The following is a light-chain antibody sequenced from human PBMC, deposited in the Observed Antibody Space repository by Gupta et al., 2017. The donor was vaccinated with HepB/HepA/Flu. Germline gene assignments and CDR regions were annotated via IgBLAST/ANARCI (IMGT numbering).Light chain of an antibody. J-gene: IGKJ1*01. CDR1: QRVSSTY. V-gene: IGKV3-20*01. Sequence: EMVLPQSPGTLSLPPGERATLACRARQRVSSTYLHWYQQKPGQAPWLLIYGTSNRAPGIPDRFSGSGSGSDFTLTISRLEPEDFAVYYCQQYGSLPWTFGQGTKVETK. CDR3: QQYGSLPWT. CDR2: GTS.